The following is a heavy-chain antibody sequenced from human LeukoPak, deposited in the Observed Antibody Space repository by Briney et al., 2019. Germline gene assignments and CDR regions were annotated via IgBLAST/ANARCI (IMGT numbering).Heavy chain of an antibody. CDR2: MDTVSGGT. V-gene: IGHV1-2*07. Sequence: GASVTVSFTSSAYTFTSYYIHWVRQAPGQGLEWMGLMDTVSGGTNYAHRVQGRVTMTSDRYISTAYMELSRLRSDDTAVYYCARAEKRGYSYSPSYWGQGTLVTVSS. J-gene: IGHJ4*02. CDR1: AYTFTSYY. CDR3: ARAEKRGYSYSPSY. D-gene: IGHD5-18*01.